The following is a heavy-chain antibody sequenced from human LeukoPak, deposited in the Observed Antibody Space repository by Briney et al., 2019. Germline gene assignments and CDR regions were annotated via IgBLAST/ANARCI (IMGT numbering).Heavy chain of an antibody. CDR3: ARVGMTTVTY. CDR1: GFTFSNYW. D-gene: IGHD4-17*01. CDR2: INSDGSNT. J-gene: IGHJ4*02. V-gene: IGHV3-74*01. Sequence: GGSLRLSCAASGFTFSNYWMHWVRQAPGKGLVWVSRINSDGSNTNYADSVKGRFTISRDNAKNTLYLQMNSLRAGDTALYYCARVGMTTVTYWGQGTLVTVSS.